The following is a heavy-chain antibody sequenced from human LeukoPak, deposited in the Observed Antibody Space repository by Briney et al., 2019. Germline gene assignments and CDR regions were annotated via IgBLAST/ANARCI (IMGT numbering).Heavy chain of an antibody. CDR1: GFTFSSYS. J-gene: IGHJ4*02. CDR2: IKHTGST. Sequence: GSLRLSCAASGFTFSSYSMNWVRQSPGKGLEWIGEIKHTGSTTYNPSLKSRVTIFVDTSKNQFSLKLSSVTAADTAVYYCAGTQWQKAPFDYWGQGPLVTVSS. D-gene: IGHD6-19*01. V-gene: IGHV4-34*08. CDR3: AGTQWQKAPFDY.